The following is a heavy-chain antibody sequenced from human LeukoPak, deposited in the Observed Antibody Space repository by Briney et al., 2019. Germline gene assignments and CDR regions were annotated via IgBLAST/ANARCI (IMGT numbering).Heavy chain of an antibody. Sequence: GGSLRLSCAASGFTFSTYWMSWVRQAPGKGLVWVSRINTDRSSTTYADSVKGRFTISRDNAKNTLYLQLNSLRAEDTAVYYCASGNYDYYYMDVWGKGTTVTVSS. CDR3: ASGNYDYYYMDV. D-gene: IGHD3-16*01. CDR2: INTDRSST. CDR1: GFTFSTYW. V-gene: IGHV3-74*01. J-gene: IGHJ6*03.